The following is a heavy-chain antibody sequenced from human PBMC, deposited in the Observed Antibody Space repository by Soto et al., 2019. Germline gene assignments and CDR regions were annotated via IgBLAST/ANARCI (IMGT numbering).Heavy chain of an antibody. CDR2: ISSSSSYI. V-gene: IGHV3-21*01. CDR1: GFTFSSYS. J-gene: IGHJ4*02. CDR3: VGKRMVREE. D-gene: IGHD3-10*01. Sequence: EVQLVESGGGLVKPGGSLRLSCAASGFTFSSYSMNWVRQAPGKGLEWVSSISSSSSYIYYADSVKGRFTISRDNAKNSLYLPVNSLRAEYTAVYYCVGKRMVREEWGQGPLVTVSS.